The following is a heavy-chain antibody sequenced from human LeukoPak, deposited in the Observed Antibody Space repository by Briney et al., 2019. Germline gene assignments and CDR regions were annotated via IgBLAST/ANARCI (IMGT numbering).Heavy chain of an antibody. Sequence: PGGSLRLSCAASGFTFSDYYMSWIRQAPGKGLEGGFYISSSGSTIYYADSVKGRFTISRDNSKNTLYLQMNSLRVEDTAVYYCARDSSMLRGPLVIYYFDFWGQGTLVTVSS. CDR2: ISSSGSTI. V-gene: IGHV3-11*01. CDR3: ARDSSMLRGPLVIYYFDF. J-gene: IGHJ4*02. CDR1: GFTFSDYY. D-gene: IGHD3-10*01.